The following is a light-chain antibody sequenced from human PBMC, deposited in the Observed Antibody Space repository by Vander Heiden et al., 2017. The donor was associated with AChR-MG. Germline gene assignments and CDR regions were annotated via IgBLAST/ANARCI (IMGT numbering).Light chain of an antibody. CDR3: QQYDNWVSVT. CDR1: QNIRGN. CDR2: GAS. V-gene: IGKV3-15*01. Sequence: EVQMTQSPATLSVSPGERATLSCRASQNIRGNLAWYQQKAGQAPRLLIYGASTRAPGIPARFSGSGYGTEFALTIRSLQSEDFALYYCQQYDNWVSVTFGHGTKLDI. J-gene: IGKJ3*01.